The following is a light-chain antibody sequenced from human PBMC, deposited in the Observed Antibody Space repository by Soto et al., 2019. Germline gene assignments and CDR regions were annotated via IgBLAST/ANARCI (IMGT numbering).Light chain of an antibody. V-gene: IGKV4-1*01. CDR1: QSVLYSSNNKNY. CDR2: WAS. Sequence: DIVRTQSPDSLAVSLGERATINCKSSQSVLYSSNNKNYLAWYQQKPGQPPKLLIYWASTQESGVPDRFSGSGSGKAFTLTISSLQVEDVAVYYCQKYYSTPYTFGQGTKLEIK. CDR3: QKYYSTPYT. J-gene: IGKJ2*01.